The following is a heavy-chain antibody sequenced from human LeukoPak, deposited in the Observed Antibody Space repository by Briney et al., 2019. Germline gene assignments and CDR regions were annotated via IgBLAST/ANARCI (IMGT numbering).Heavy chain of an antibody. J-gene: IGHJ4*02. CDR2: ISGSGGST. CDR3: AKEDSSGPFDY. D-gene: IGHD6-19*01. CDR1: GFTSSNYA. V-gene: IGHV3-23*01. Sequence: PGGSLRLSCAASGFTSSNYATSWVRQAPGKGLEWVSVISGSGGSTYYADSVKGRFTISRDNSKNTLYLQMSSLRAEDTAVYYCAKEDSSGPFDYWGQGTLVTVSS.